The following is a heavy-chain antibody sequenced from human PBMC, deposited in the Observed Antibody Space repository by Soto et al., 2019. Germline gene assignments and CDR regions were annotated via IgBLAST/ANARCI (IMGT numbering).Heavy chain of an antibody. V-gene: IGHV1-69*01. CDR3: ARTYYYDSSGYFNWFDP. CDR1: GGTFISYA. D-gene: IGHD3-22*01. CDR2: IIPIFGTA. J-gene: IGHJ5*02. Sequence: VSCKACGGTFISYAISWVRQAPGQVLEWMGGIIPIFGTANYAQKFQGRVTITADESTSTAYMELSSLRSEDTAVYYCARTYYYDSSGYFNWFDPWGQGTLVTVSS.